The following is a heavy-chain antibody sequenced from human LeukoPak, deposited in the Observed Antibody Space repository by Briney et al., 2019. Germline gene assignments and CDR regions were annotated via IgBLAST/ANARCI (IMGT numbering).Heavy chain of an antibody. CDR1: GVSMNNKY. Sequence: PSETLPLTCAVSGVSMNNKYWSWIRQSPGGKLEWIGYMFFRGSATYNPSLNSRVSISVDSSKNQLSLVMTSLTAADTPPYYCARGEELVTGSYDWFNPWGQGTLVIVPS. D-gene: IGHD2-21*02. V-gene: IGHV4-4*09. J-gene: IGHJ5*02. CDR2: MFFRGSA. CDR3: ARGEELVTGSYDWFNP.